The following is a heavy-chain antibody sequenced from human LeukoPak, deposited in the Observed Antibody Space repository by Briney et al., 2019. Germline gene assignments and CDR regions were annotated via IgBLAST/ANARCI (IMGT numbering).Heavy chain of an antibody. D-gene: IGHD6-13*01. V-gene: IGHV4-59*08. J-gene: IGHJ4*02. CDR3: ARSRSWLYYFDY. CDR1: GGSTSSYY. CDR2: IYYSGST. Sequence: PSETLSLTCTVSGGSTSSYYWSWIRQPPGKGLEWIGYIYYSGSTDYNPSLKSRVTISVDTSKNQFSLKLSSVTAADTAVYYCARSRSWLYYFDYWGQGTLVTVSS.